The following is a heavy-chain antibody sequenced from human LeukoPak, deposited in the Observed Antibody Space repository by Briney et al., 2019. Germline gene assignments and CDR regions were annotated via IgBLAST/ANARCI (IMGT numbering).Heavy chain of an antibody. CDR1: GGSFSGYY. Sequence: PSETLSLTCAVYGGSFSGYYWSWIRQPPGKGLEWIGEINHSGSTNYNPSLKSRVTISVDTSKNQFSLKLSSVTAADTAVYYCARRQGLGFGNWFDPWGQGTLVTVSS. V-gene: IGHV4-34*01. J-gene: IGHJ5*02. CDR3: ARRQGLGFGNWFDP. CDR2: INHSGST. D-gene: IGHD3-16*01.